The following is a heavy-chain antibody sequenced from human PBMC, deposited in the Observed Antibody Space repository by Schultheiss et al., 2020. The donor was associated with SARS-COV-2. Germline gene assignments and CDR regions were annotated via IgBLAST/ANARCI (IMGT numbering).Heavy chain of an antibody. D-gene: IGHD6-19*01. J-gene: IGHJ4*02. CDR2: ISGSGGST. V-gene: IGHV3-23*01. CDR3: ARVSASHRVAGTKPDY. Sequence: GGSLRLSCAASGFTFDDYAMHWVRQAPGKGLEWVSAISGSGGSTYYADSVKGRFTISRDNAKNSLYLQMNSLRAEDTAVYYCARVSASHRVAGTKPDYWGQGTLVTVSS. CDR1: GFTFDDYA.